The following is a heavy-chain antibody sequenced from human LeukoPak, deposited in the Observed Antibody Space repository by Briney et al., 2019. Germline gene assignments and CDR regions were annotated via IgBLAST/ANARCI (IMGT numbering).Heavy chain of an antibody. V-gene: IGHV1-18*01. D-gene: IGHD2-15*01. J-gene: IGHJ4*02. CDR2: ISAYNGNT. Sequence: ASVKVSCKASGYTFTSYGISWVRQAPGQGLEWMGWISAYNGNTNYAQKLQGRVTMTTDTSTSTAYMELGSLRSDDTAVYYCAKVRAVVVVAATDYWGQGTLVTVSS. CDR3: AKVRAVVVVAATDY. CDR1: GYTFTSYG.